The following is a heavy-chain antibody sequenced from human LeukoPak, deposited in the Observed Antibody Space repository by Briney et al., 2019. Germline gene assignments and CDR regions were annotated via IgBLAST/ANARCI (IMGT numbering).Heavy chain of an antibody. CDR1: GGSFSGYH. CDR2: ITHTGNT. J-gene: IGHJ6*03. Sequence: SETLSLTCALYGGSFSGYHWTWIRQPPGKGLEWIGEITHTGNTNYNPSLKSRVTISADTSKTQFSLKLTSATAADTAVYYCARGNLVVVAAANRAHSYMDVWAKGTTVTVSS. V-gene: IGHV4-34*01. CDR3: ARGNLVVVAAANRAHSYMDV. D-gene: IGHD2-2*01.